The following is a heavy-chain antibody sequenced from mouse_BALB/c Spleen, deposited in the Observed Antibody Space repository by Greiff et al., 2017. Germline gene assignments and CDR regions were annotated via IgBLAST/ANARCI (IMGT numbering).Heavy chain of an antibody. V-gene: IGHV2-9*02. J-gene: IGHJ3*01. CDR3: ATSLLQAWFAY. CDR1: GFSLTSYG. D-gene: IGHD1-2*01. CDR2: IWAGGST. Sequence: QVQLQQPGPGLVAPSQSLSITCTVSGFSLTSYGVHWVRQHPGKGLEWLGVIWAGGSTNYNSALMSRLSISKDNSKSQVFLKMNSLQTDDTAMYYCATSLLQAWFAYWGQETLVTVSA.